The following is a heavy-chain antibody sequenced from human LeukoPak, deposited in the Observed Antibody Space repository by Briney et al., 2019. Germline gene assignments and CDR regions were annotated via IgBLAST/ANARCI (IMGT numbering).Heavy chain of an antibody. Sequence: GGSLRLSCSASGFTFSSYAMHWVRQAPGKGLEYVSAISSNGGSTYYADSVKGRFTISRDNSKNTLYLQMSSLRAEDTAVYYCVEPGATMVRGVLDYWGQGTLVTVSS. J-gene: IGHJ4*02. CDR3: VEPGATMVRGVLDY. CDR1: GFTFSSYA. V-gene: IGHV3-64D*06. CDR2: ISSNGGST. D-gene: IGHD3-10*01.